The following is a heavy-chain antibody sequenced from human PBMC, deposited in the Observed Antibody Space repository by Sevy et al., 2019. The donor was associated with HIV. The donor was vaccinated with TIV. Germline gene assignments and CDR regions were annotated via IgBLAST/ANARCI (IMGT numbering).Heavy chain of an antibody. CDR1: GYTFTSYR. CDR2: VSTHNGDT. Sequence: ASVKVSCKASGYTFTSYRIYWVRQAPGQGLEWMGWVSTHNGDTNYVQKVQGRVAMTTDTSTSTAYMELRSLTSDDTAVYYCAGAYCSGGSCYSLAYWGQGSLVTVSS. D-gene: IGHD2-15*01. V-gene: IGHV1-18*01. CDR3: AGAYCSGGSCYSLAY. J-gene: IGHJ4*02.